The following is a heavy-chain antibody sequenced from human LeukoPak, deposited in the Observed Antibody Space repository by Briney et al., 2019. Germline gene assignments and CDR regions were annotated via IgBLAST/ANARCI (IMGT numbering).Heavy chain of an antibody. V-gene: IGHV3-30-3*01. CDR3: ARDGDRSFDY. D-gene: IGHD7-27*01. Sequence: GGSLRLSCAASGFTFSSYAMHWVRQAPGKGLEGVAVISYDGSNKYYADSVKGRFTISRDNSKNTLYLQMNSLRAEDTAVYYCARDGDRSFDYWGQGTLVTVSS. CDR1: GFTFSSYA. J-gene: IGHJ4*02. CDR2: ISYDGSNK.